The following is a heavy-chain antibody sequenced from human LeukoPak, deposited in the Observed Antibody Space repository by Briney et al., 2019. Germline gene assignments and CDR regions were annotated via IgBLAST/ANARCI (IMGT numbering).Heavy chain of an antibody. J-gene: IGHJ5*02. V-gene: IGHV1-18*01. Sequence: GASVKVSCKASGYTFISYGISWVRQAPGQGLEWMGWISAYSGNTNYAQKFQGRVTMTTDTSTSTVYMELRSLRSDDTAVYYCARDWHSSTWLDLFDPWGQGTLVTVSS. CDR3: ARDWHSSTWLDLFDP. CDR1: GYTFISYG. D-gene: IGHD6-13*01. CDR2: ISAYSGNT.